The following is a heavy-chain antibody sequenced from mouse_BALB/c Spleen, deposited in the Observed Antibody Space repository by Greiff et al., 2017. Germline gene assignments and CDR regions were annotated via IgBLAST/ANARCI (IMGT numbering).Heavy chain of an antibody. D-gene: IGHD1-1*01. Sequence: QVQLQQSGAELAKPGASVKMSCKASGYTFTSYWMHWVKQRPGQGLEWIGYINPSTGYTEYNQKFKDKATLTADKSSSTAYMQLSSLTSEDSAVYYCARDSGSSSDYWGQGTTLTVSS. CDR2: INPSTGYT. CDR1: GYTFTSYW. V-gene: IGHV1-7*01. CDR3: ARDSGSSSDY. J-gene: IGHJ2*01.